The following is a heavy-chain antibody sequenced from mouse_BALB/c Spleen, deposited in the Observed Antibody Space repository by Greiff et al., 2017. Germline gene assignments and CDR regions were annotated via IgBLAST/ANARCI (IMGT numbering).Heavy chain of an antibody. Sequence: EVHLVESGGGLVQPGGSLKLSCAASGFTFSSYTMSWVRQTPEKRLEWVAYLSNGGGSTYYPDTVKGRFTISRDNAKNTLYLQMSSLKSEDTAMYCCARRRITKAMDYWGQGTSVTVSS. V-gene: IGHV5-12-2*01. D-gene: IGHD2-4*01. CDR1: GFTFSSYT. CDR2: LSNGGGST. CDR3: ARRRITKAMDY. J-gene: IGHJ4*01.